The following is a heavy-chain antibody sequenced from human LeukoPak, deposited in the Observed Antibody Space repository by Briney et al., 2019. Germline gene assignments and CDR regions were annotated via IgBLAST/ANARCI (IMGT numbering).Heavy chain of an antibody. Sequence: GGSLRLSCAASGFTFSSYSMNWVRQAPGKGLEWVSYISSSSSTIYYADSVKGRFTISRDNAKNSLFLQMNSLRAGDTAVYYCARDSRTRSWDKEVDYWGQGTLVTVSS. D-gene: IGHD6-13*01. CDR3: ARDSRTRSWDKEVDY. CDR2: ISSSSSTI. J-gene: IGHJ4*02. CDR1: GFTFSSYS. V-gene: IGHV3-48*04.